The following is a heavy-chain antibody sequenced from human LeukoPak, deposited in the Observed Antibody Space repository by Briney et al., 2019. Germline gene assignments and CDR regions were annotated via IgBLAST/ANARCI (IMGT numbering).Heavy chain of an antibody. CDR2: IYYSGST. D-gene: IGHD4-17*01. V-gene: IGHV4-61*01. J-gene: IGHJ3*02. CDR1: GGSISSSSYY. CDR3: VRDGTLRILDFDI. Sequence: SETLSLTCTVSGGSISSSSYYWSWIRQPPGKGLEWIGYIYYSGSTNYNPSLKSRVTISVDTSKNQFSLKLSSVTAADTAVYYCVRDGTLRILDFDIWGQGTTVTVSS.